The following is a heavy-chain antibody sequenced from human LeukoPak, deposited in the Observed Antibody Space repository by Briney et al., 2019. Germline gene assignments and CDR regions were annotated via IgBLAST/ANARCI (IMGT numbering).Heavy chain of an antibody. V-gene: IGHV3-7*01. CDR2: IKQDESEK. J-gene: IGHJ4*02. D-gene: IGHD2/OR15-2a*01. Sequence: GGSLRLSCEASGFTFNNYWMSWFRQAPGKGLEWVANIKQDESEKNYVDSVKGRFTISRDNAKNSLYLQMNSLRAEDTAVYYCARDSRNIGQNFDYWGQGTLVTVSS. CDR3: ARDSRNIGQNFDY. CDR1: GFTFNNYW.